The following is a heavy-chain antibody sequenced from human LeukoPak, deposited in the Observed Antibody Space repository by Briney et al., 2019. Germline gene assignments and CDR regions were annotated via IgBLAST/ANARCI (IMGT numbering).Heavy chain of an antibody. CDR3: ARQFTGPGTYTPYFGMDV. D-gene: IGHD3-16*01. Sequence: SETLSLTCTVSGGSIRSYYCSRIRQPPGKGLEWVGYVYYSGSTSYNPSLKSRVTISVDASKNQFSLKLSSVTAADTAVYYCARQFTGPGTYTPYFGMDVWGQGTTVTVSS. CDR2: VYYSGST. CDR1: GGSIRSYY. J-gene: IGHJ6*02. V-gene: IGHV4-59*08.